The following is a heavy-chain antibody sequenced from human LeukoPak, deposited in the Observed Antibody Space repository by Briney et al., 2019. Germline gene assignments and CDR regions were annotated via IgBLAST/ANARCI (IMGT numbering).Heavy chain of an antibody. CDR1: GYTFTGYY. V-gene: IGHV1-69*13. CDR2: IIPIFGTA. J-gene: IGHJ4*02. CDR3: ARDLTARSDVLLGPYYFDY. D-gene: IGHD3-9*01. Sequence: SVKVSCKASGYTFTGYYMHWVRQAPGQGLEWTGVIIPIFGTANYAQKFQGRVTITADESTSTAYMELSSLRSEDTAVYYCARDLTARSDVLLGPYYFDYWGPGTVVTVSS.